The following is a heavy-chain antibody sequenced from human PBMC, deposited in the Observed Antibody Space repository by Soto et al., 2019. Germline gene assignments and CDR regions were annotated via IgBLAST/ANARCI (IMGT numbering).Heavy chain of an antibody. CDR2: SYYSGST. D-gene: IGHD5-12*01. Sequence: QLQLQESGPGLVKPSETLSLTCTVSEGSISSSSYYWGCIRQPPGKGLAWIGRSYYSGSTYYNPSRKSRYTISVDTAKHQFTLKLSCVTAADTAVYYCARHQVAISEHSGYDLESGNWFDPWGQGTLGTVSS. CDR3: ARHQVAISEHSGYDLESGNWFDP. V-gene: IGHV4-39*01. CDR1: EGSISSSSYY. J-gene: IGHJ5*02.